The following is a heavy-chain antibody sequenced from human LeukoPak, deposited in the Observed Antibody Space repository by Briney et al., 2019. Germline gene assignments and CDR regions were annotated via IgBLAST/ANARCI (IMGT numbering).Heavy chain of an antibody. V-gene: IGHV1-18*01. J-gene: IGHJ6*03. CDR2: ISAYNGNT. Sequence: ASVKVSCKASGYTFTSYGISWVRQAPGQGLEWMGWISAYNGNTNYAQKLQGRVTMTTDTSTSTAYMELSSLRSEDTAVYYCARDSREGGAPDYDFWSGTATHITEYYYYYMDVWGKGTTVTVSS. CDR1: GYTFTSYG. D-gene: IGHD3-3*01. CDR3: ARDSREGGAPDYDFWSGTATHITEYYYYYMDV.